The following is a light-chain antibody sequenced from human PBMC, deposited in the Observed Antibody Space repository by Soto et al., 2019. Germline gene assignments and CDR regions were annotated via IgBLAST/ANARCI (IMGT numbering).Light chain of an antibody. Sequence: QSALTQPASVSGSPGQSITISCTGTSSDVGGYNYVSWYQQHPDKAPKLITYDVGNRPSGVSDRFTGSKSGNTASLTISGLQAEDEADYYCSSYTASSTVVFGGGTKLTVL. CDR2: DVG. V-gene: IGLV2-14*01. CDR3: SSYTASSTVV. J-gene: IGLJ3*02. CDR1: SSDVGGYNY.